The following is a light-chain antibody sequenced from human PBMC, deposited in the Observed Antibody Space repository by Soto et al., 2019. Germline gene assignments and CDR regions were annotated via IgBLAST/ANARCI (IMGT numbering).Light chain of an antibody. CDR2: AAS. J-gene: IGKJ1*01. CDR3: LQAHTYPLT. CDR1: QGIRND. V-gene: IGKV1-6*01. Sequence: AIQMTQSPSSLSASVGDRVTITCLSSQGIRNDLGWYQQKPGKAPNLLIYAASTSQSGVPSRFSGSGSGTDFTLTSSSLQPGDFATYPCLQAHTYPLTFGQGTKVEIK.